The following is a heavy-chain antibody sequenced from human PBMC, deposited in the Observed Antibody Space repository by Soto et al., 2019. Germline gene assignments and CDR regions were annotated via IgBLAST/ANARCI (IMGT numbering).Heavy chain of an antibody. CDR3: AKFYYYDSSGYYPLLYFDY. D-gene: IGHD3-22*01. V-gene: IGHV3-23*01. CDR2: ISGSGGST. CDR1: GFTFSSYA. J-gene: IGHJ4*02. Sequence: SGGSLRLSCAASGFTFSSYAMSWVRQAPGKGLEWVSAISGSGGSTYYADSVKGRFTISRDNSKNTLYLQMNSLRAEDTAVYYCAKFYYYDSSGYYPLLYFDYWGQGTLVTVSS.